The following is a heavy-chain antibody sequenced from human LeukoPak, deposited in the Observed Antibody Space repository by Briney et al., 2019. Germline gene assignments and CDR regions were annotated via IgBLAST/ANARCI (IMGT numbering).Heavy chain of an antibody. CDR3: ARHSYYYGHYYFDY. D-gene: IGHD3-10*01. CDR1: GFTFSSYD. J-gene: IGHJ4*02. V-gene: IGHV3-13*01. Sequence: GGSLRLSCAASGFTFSSYDMHWVRQATGKGLEWVSAIGTAGDTYYPGSVKGRFTISRDNSKNTLYLQMNSLRAEDTAVYYCARHSYYYGHYYFDYWGQGTLVTVSS. CDR2: IGTAGDT.